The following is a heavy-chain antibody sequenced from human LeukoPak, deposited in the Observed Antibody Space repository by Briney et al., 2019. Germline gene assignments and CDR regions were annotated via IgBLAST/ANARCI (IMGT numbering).Heavy chain of an antibody. Sequence: SETLSLTCAVYGGSFSGYYWSWIRQPPGKGLEWIGEINHLGSTNYNPSLKSRVTISVDTSKNQFSLKLSSVTAADTAVYYCARDYGAIDAFDIWGQGTKVTVSS. CDR3: ARDYGAIDAFDI. D-gene: IGHD4-17*01. CDR2: INHLGST. J-gene: IGHJ3*02. CDR1: GGSFSGYY. V-gene: IGHV4-34*01.